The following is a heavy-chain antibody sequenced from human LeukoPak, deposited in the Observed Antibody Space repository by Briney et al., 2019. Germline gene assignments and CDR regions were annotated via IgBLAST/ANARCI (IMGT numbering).Heavy chain of an antibody. CDR1: GGSFSGYY. D-gene: IGHD3-3*01. V-gene: IGHV4-34*01. CDR2: INHSGST. J-gene: IGHJ5*02. Sequence: SSETLSLTCAVYGGSFSGYYWSWIRQPPGKGLEWIGEINHSGSTNYNPSLKSRVTISVDTSKNQFSLKLSSVTAADTAVYYCARGVRFLEWFLMKYNWFDPWGQGTLDTVSS. CDR3: ARGVRFLEWFLMKYNWFDP.